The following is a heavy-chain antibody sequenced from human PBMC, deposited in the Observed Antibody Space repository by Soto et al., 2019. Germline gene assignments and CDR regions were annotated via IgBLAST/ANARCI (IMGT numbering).Heavy chain of an antibody. V-gene: IGHV4-59*01. CDR1: GGSISSYD. CDR2: IYYTGST. CDR3: ARGGVTTFDY. D-gene: IGHD1-1*01. J-gene: IGHJ4*01. Sequence: SETLSLTCTVSGGSISSYDWSWIRQPPGKGLEWIGYIYYTGSTVYNPSFKSRVTISVDTSKNQFSLKLISVTAADTAVYYCARGGVTTFDYWGHGALVTVSS.